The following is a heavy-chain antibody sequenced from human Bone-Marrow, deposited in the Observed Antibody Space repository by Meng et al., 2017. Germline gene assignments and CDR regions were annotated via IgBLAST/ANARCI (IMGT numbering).Heavy chain of an antibody. CDR1: GVSFSGSD. CDR2: IETKPNSYAT. V-gene: IGHV3-73*01. J-gene: IGHJ4*01. Sequence: GGSLRLSCAVSGVSFSGSDIHWVRQASGKGLEWVGRIETKPNSYATSYAASVRGRFTISRDDSKNTAYLQMNSLKTEDTAVYYCSGHVDYWGHGTLVTVSS. CDR3: SGHVDY.